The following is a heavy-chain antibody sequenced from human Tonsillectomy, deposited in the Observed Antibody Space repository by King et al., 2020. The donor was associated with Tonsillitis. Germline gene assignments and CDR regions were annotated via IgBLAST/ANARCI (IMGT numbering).Heavy chain of an antibody. CDR3: AKVRHPLSFELETDAFDI. CDR2: IRYDGSNK. Sequence: VQLVESGGGVVQPGGSLRLSCVASGFTFSSYGMHWVRQAPGKGLEWVAVIRYDGSNKDYADSVKGRFAISRDNFKNTLYLQMNSLRAEDTAVYYCAKVRHPLSFELETDAFDIWGQGTLVTVSS. CDR1: GFTFSSYG. J-gene: IGHJ3*02. V-gene: IGHV3-30*02. D-gene: IGHD3/OR15-3a*01.